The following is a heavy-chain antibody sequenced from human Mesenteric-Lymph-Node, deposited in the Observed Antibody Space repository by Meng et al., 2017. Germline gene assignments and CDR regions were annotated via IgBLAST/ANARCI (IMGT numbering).Heavy chain of an antibody. CDR1: GYTFTSYG. CDR3: ARALVDTAMVIIPLGAEDY. Sequence: GESLKISCKASGYTFTSYGISWVRQAPGQGLEWMGWISAYNGNTNYAQKLQGRVTMTTDTSTSTAYMELRSLRSDDTAVYYCARALVDTAMVIIPLGAEDYWGQGTLVTVSS. J-gene: IGHJ4*02. CDR2: ISAYNGNT. V-gene: IGHV1-18*01. D-gene: IGHD5-18*01.